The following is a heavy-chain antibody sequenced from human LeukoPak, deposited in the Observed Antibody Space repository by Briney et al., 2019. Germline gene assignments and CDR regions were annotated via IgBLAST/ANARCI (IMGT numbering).Heavy chain of an antibody. V-gene: IGHV4-59*12. CDR3: ARARVMWDIVVVVAAKYFDY. CDR2: IYYSGST. D-gene: IGHD2-15*01. J-gene: IGHJ4*02. Sequence: SETLSLTCTVSGGSISSYYWSWIRQPPGKGLEWVGYIYYSGSTNYNPSLKSRVTISVGTSKNQFSLKLSSVTAADTAVYYCARARVMWDIVVVVAAKYFDYWGQGTLVTVSS. CDR1: GGSISSYY.